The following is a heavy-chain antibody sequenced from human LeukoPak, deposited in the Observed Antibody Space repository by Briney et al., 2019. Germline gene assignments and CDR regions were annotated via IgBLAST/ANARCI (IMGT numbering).Heavy chain of an antibody. J-gene: IGHJ4*02. D-gene: IGHD3-16*01. CDR3: AKAPGGIVGY. CDR1: GFTFSSSA. V-gene: IGHV3-23*01. Sequence: PGGSLRLSCAASGFTFSSSAMSWLRQAPGKWLEWVSAINGGGGSTYYADSVKGRFTISRDNSKNTLYLQMSSLRAEDTAVYYCAKAPGGIVGYWGQGTLVTVSS. CDR2: INGGGGST.